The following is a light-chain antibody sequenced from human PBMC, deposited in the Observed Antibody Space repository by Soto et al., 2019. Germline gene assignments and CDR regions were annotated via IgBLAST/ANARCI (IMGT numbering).Light chain of an antibody. V-gene: IGKV1-33*01. Sequence: DIQMTQSPSTLSASVGERVTITCRASQSVSNWLAWYQKKPGKAPKLLISEASNLETGVPSRFSGSGSGTDFTFTISRLQTDDIATYLCQQYEDLTRTFGQGTRLEIK. CDR3: QQYEDLTRT. J-gene: IGKJ5*01. CDR2: EAS. CDR1: QSVSNW.